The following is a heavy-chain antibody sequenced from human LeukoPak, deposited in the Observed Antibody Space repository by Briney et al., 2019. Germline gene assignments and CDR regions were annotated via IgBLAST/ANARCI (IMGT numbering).Heavy chain of an antibody. Sequence: PSETLSLTCTVSGGSISSRSYYWGWIRQPPGKGLEWIGNIYYDGSTYYSPSLKSRATISVDTSKNQFSLKLSSVTAADTAIYYCARDRSRWDLLPFDYWGQGALVTVSS. J-gene: IGHJ4*02. CDR3: ARDRSRWDLLPFDY. CDR2: IYYDGST. CDR1: GGSISSRSYY. D-gene: IGHD1-26*01. V-gene: IGHV4-39*07.